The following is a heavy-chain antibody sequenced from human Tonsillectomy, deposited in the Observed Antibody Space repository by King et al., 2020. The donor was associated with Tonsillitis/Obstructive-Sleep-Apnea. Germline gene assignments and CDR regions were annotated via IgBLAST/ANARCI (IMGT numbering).Heavy chain of an antibody. V-gene: IGHV4-34*01. Sequence: VQLQQWGAGLLKPSETLSITCAVYGGSFSGYYWSWIRQPPGKGLEWIGEINHSGSTNYNPSLKSRVTISVDTSKNQFSLKLSSVTAADTAVYYCARGGAYYDFWCGYYSAFDIWGQGTMVTVSS. CDR3: ARGGAYYDFWCGYYSAFDI. J-gene: IGHJ3*02. CDR1: GGSFSGYY. CDR2: INHSGST. D-gene: IGHD3-3*01.